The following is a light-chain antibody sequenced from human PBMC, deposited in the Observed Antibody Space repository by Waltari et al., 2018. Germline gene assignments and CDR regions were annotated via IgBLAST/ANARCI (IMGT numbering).Light chain of an antibody. CDR3: QHYVRLPAT. CDR1: QGVTRA. V-gene: IGKV3D-11*03. CDR2: DTS. Sequence: SCRSSQGVTRALAWDQKKPGQAPRRLIYDTSKRATGIPDRFRGSGSGTDVSLTISRLEPEDFAVYYCQHYVRLPATFGQGTKVEIK. J-gene: IGKJ1*01.